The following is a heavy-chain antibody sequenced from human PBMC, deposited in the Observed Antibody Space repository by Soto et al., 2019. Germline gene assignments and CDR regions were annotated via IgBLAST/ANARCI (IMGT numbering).Heavy chain of an antibody. CDR3: AKDQRPRLRYYYYGMDV. CDR1: GFTFSSYA. CDR2: ISGSGGST. J-gene: IGHJ6*02. D-gene: IGHD6-25*01. Sequence: PGGSLRLSCAASGFTFSSYAMSWVRQAPGKGLEWVSAISGSGGSTYYADSVKGRFTISRDNSKNTLYLQMNSLRAEDTAVYYCAKDQRPRLRYYYYGMDVWGQGTTVTVSS. V-gene: IGHV3-23*01.